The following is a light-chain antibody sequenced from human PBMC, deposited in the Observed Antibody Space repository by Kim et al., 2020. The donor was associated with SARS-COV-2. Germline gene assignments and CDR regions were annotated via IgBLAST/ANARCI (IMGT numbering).Light chain of an antibody. Sequence: QAVVTQEPSLTVSPGGTVTLTCGSSTGAVTSGHSPYWFQQKPGQAPRTPIYDTSNKHSWTPARFSGSLLGGKAALTLSGAQPEDEAEYYCLLSFSDARPGVFGGGTQLAVL. V-gene: IGLV7-46*01. CDR3: LLSFSDARPGV. CDR2: DTS. CDR1: TGAVTSGHS. J-gene: IGLJ3*02.